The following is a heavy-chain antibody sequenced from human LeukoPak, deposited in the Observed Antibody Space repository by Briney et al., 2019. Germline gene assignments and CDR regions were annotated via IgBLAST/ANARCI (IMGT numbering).Heavy chain of an antibody. Sequence: ASVKVSCKASGYTFTGYYMHWVRQAPGQGLEWMGWINPNSGGTNYAQKFQGRVTMTRDTSISTAYMELSSLRSEDTAVYYCARDPPYSSSSEPLDYWGQGTLVTVSS. V-gene: IGHV1-2*02. J-gene: IGHJ4*02. D-gene: IGHD6-6*01. CDR2: INPNSGGT. CDR1: GYTFTGYY. CDR3: ARDPPYSSSSEPLDY.